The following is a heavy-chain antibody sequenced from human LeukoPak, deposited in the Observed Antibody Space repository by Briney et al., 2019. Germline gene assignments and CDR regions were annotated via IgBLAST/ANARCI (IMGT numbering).Heavy chain of an antibody. CDR1: GFTFSTYG. V-gene: IGHV3-30*02. J-gene: IGHJ4*02. CDR3: AKDKDPWKSTSISDFDY. CDR2: IRYDGSNK. Sequence: PGGSLRLSCAAAGFTFSTYGMHWVRQAPGKGLEWVAFIRYDGSNKYYADSGKGRSTVSRANSKNTLYLQMNSLRAEDTAVYFCAKDKDPWKSTSISDFDYWGQGTLVTVSS. D-gene: IGHD1-1*01.